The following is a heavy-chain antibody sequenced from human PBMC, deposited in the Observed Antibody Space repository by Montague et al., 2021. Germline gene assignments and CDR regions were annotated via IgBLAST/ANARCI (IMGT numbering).Heavy chain of an antibody. CDR2: IYYSGNS. Sequence: SETLSLTCTVSGASITSNIYYWGWIRQSPGKGPEWIGSIYYSGNSFYQPSLKSRITMAVDTSKNQFSLKLSSVTAADTAIYYCARVFSSWYVGWFDPWGQGTLVTDSS. CDR3: ARVFSSWYVGWFDP. CDR1: GASITSNIYY. D-gene: IGHD6-13*01. J-gene: IGHJ5*02. V-gene: IGHV4-39*07.